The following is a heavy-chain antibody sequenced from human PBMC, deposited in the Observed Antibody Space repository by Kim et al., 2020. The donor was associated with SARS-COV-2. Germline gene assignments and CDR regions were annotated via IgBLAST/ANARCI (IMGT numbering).Heavy chain of an antibody. V-gene: IGHV4-34*01. D-gene: IGHD3-10*01. CDR1: GGSFSGYY. CDR2: INHSGST. Sequence: SETLSLTCAVYGGSFSGYYWSWIRQPPGKGLEWIGEINHSGSTNYNPSLKSRVTISVDTSKNQFSLKLSSVTAADTAVYYCARGRVLWFGETPWGMDVWGQGTTVTVSS. J-gene: IGHJ6*02. CDR3: ARGRVLWFGETPWGMDV.